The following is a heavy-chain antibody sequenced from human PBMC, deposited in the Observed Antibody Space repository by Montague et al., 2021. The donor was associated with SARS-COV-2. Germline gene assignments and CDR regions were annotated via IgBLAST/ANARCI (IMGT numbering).Heavy chain of an antibody. CDR1: GASISSGGSY. CDR2: LYYSGST. CDR3: ARANGRITIFGVDIILEFDY. Sequence: TLSLTCTVSGASISSGGSYWSWLRQRPGKGLEWIGYLYYSGSTYPILSLKSRVTISVDTSQNHFSLKLSSVTAADTAVYYCARANGRITIFGVDIILEFDYWGQGTLVTVSS. D-gene: IGHD3-3*01. J-gene: IGHJ4*03. V-gene: IGHV4-31*03.